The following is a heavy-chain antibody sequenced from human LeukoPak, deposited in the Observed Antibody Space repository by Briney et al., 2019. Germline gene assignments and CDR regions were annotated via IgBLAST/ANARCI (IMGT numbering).Heavy chain of an antibody. D-gene: IGHD6-6*01. CDR2: ISSSSSYI. CDR1: GFTFSSYS. J-gene: IGHJ6*03. V-gene: IGHV3-21*01. Sequence: GGSLRLSCAASGFTFSSYSMNWVRQAPGKGLEWVSSISSSSSYIYYADSVKGRFTISRDNAKNSLYLQMNSLRAEDTAVYYCARDRKATSIAAFATYYYYMDVWGEGTTVTVSS. CDR3: ARDRKATSIAAFATYYYYMDV.